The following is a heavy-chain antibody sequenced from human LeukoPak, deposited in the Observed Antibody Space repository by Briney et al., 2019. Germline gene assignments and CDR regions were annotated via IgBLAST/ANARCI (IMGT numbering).Heavy chain of an antibody. CDR3: ARDNGVVHGVYYMDV. J-gene: IGHJ6*03. CDR1: GFTFSNYW. D-gene: IGHD3-3*01. CDR2: IKQDGSEK. V-gene: IGHV3-7*01. Sequence: PGGSLRLSCAASGFTFSNYWMTWGRQAPGKGLEWVADIKQDGSEKLYVNSVRGRFTISRDNAKMSLFLQMNSLRAEDTAVYYCARDNGVVHGVYYMDVWGKGTTVTVS.